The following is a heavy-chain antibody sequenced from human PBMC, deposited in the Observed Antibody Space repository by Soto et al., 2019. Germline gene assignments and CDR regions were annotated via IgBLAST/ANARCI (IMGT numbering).Heavy chain of an antibody. Sequence: QLQLRESGSGLVKPSQTLSLTCTVSGAPITSGAYSWSWIRQPPGKGLEWIGFIYQSGSTPYNPSLKIRVTISVDRSKNHLSLQLTSLTAADTAVYYCARDMSGCSSSDCYLSGWFDPWGPGTLVTVSS. D-gene: IGHD2-21*02. CDR1: GAPITSGAYS. V-gene: IGHV4-30-2*01. CDR3: ARDMSGCSSSDCYLSGWFDP. J-gene: IGHJ5*02. CDR2: IYQSGST.